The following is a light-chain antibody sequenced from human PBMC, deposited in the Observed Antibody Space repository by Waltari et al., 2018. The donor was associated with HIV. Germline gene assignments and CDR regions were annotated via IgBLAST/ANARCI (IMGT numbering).Light chain of an antibody. CDR3: CSYAGTGTYV. Sequence: QSALTQPASVSGSPGQSITLSCTATRSDVAISNLVYWYQQHPGKAPKVMIYAVTKRPSGVSNRFSGSKSDNTASLTISGLQAEDEADYYCCSYAGTGTYVFGTGTKVTVL. CDR1: RSDVAISNL. CDR2: AVT. J-gene: IGLJ1*01. V-gene: IGLV2-23*02.